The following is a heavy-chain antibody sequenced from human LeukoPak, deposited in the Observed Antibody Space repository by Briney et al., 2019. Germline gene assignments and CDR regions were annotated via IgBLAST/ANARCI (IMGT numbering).Heavy chain of an antibody. V-gene: IGHV4-39*01. J-gene: IGHJ4*02. D-gene: IGHD3-10*01. CDR1: GGSISSSSYY. CDR3: ASRMVRGTIDY. Sequence: PSETLSLTCTASGGSISSSSYYWGWIRQPPGKELECIGSIYYSGSTYYNPSLKSRDTISVDTSKNQFSLKLSSVTAADTAVYYCASRMVRGTIDYWGQGTLVTVSS. CDR2: IYYSGST.